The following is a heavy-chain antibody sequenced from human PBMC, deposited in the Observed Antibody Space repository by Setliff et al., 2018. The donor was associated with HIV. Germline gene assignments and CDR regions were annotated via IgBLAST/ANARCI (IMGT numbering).Heavy chain of an antibody. V-gene: IGHV3-23*01. CDR2: ISGSGDTT. D-gene: IGHD3-3*01. CDR3: ARDWNGGYDY. Sequence: GSLRLFCCASGFTFSSYAMNWVRQAPGKGLEWVSGISGSGDTTHYADSVKGRFTISRDNSENTLYLQMNSVRAEDAAVYYCARDWNGGYDYWGQGTLVTVS. J-gene: IGHJ4*02. CDR1: GFTFSSYA.